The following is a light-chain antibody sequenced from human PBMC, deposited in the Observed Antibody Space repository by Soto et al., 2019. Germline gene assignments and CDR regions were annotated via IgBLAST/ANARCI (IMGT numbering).Light chain of an antibody. Sequence: DIPMTQSPSSLPASVGDRISITCRASQSISSYLSWYQQKPGKAPKLLIYGASNLQSGVPSRFSGSGSDTGFTLTISSLQPEDFATYYCQQSYSAPRTFGQGTKLEIK. CDR3: QQSYSAPRT. V-gene: IGKV1-39*01. CDR1: QSISSY. CDR2: GAS. J-gene: IGKJ2*01.